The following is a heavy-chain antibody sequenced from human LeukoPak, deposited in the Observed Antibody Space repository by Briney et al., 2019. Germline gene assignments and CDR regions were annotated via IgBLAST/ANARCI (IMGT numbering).Heavy chain of an antibody. J-gene: IGHJ5*02. D-gene: IGHD3-9*01. CDR3: ARGFGDDILTDAPNWFDP. CDR2: IKQDGSEK. V-gene: IGHV3-7*01. CDR1: GFTFSDYY. Sequence: PGGSLRLSCAASGFTFSDYYMSWIRQAPGKGLEWVANIKQDGSEKYYADSVKGRFTISRDNSKNTLYLQMNSLRAEDTAVYYCARGFGDDILTDAPNWFDPWGQGTLVTVSS.